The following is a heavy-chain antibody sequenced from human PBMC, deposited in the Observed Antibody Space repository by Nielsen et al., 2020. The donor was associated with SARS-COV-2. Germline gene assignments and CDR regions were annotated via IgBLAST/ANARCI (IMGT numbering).Heavy chain of an antibody. CDR1: GFTFSSYS. Sequence: GGFLRLSCAASGFTFSSYSMNWVRQAPGKGLEWVSYISSSSSTIYYADSVKGRFTISRDNSKNTLYLQMNSLRAEDTAVYYCARDQGMNDYGDYWGQGTLVTVSS. V-gene: IGHV3-48*01. CDR2: ISSSSSTI. CDR3: ARDQGMNDYGDY. J-gene: IGHJ4*02.